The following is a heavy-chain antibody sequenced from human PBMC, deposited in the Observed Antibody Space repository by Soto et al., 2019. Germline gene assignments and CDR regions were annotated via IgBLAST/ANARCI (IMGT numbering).Heavy chain of an antibody. J-gene: IGHJ6*02. D-gene: IGHD2-2*01. CDR3: ARADNAYIVVVPMFGGMDV. CDR1: GFTFSSYS. CDR2: ISSSSSYI. Sequence: PAGSLRLSCAASGFTFSSYSMNWVRQAPGKGLEWVSSISSSSSYIYYADSVKGRFTISRDNAKNSLYLQMNSLRAEDTAVYYCARADNAYIVVVPMFGGMDVWGQGTTVTVSS. V-gene: IGHV3-21*01.